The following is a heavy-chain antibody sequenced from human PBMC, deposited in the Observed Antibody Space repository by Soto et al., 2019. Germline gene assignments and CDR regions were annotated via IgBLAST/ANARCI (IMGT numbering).Heavy chain of an antibody. CDR1: GFTFSSYS. CDR2: ISSSSSYI. Sequence: PGGSLRLSCAASGFTFSSYSMNWVRQAPGKGLEWVSSISSSSSYIYYADSVKGRFTISRDNAKNSLYLQMNSLRAEDTAVYYCARDREMAQIPAFDYWGQGTLVTVSS. CDR3: ARDREMAQIPAFDY. J-gene: IGHJ4*02. D-gene: IGHD2-21*01. V-gene: IGHV3-21*01.